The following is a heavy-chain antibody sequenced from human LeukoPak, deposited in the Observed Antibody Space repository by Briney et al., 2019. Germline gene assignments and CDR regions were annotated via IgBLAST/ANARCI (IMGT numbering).Heavy chain of an antibody. Sequence: GGSLRLSCAACGFTVSSNYMSWVRQAPAKGLEGVSVIYSGGSTYYADSVKGRFTISRDNSKNTLYLQMNSLRPEDTAVYYCARAVVYDSSGTDAFDIWGQGTMVTVSS. V-gene: IGHV3-66*01. D-gene: IGHD3-22*01. CDR3: ARAVVYDSSGTDAFDI. J-gene: IGHJ3*02. CDR2: IYSGGST. CDR1: GFTVSSNY.